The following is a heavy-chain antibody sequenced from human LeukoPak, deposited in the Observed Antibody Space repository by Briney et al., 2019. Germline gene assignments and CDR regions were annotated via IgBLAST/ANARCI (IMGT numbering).Heavy chain of an antibody. CDR2: LDPEDGET. V-gene: IGHV1-24*01. D-gene: IGHD6-19*01. J-gene: IGHJ5*02. CDR3: APLGDSSGWCRSWFDP. CDR1: GYTHTELS. Sequence: ASVKVSCKVSGYTHTELSMHCGPQAPGKGREWRGDLDPEDGETIYAQKFQGRVTMTEDTSTDTAYMELSSLRSEDTAVYYCAPLGDSSGWCRSWFDPWGQGTLVTVSS.